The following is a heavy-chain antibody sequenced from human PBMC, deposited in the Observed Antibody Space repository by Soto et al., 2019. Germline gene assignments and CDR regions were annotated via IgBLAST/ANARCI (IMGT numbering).Heavy chain of an antibody. CDR1: RCTVSSYA. Sequence: LRLCCASCRCTVSSYAMHWVRKTPGKGLEWVAVISYDGSNKYYADSVKGRFTISRDNSKNTLYLQMNSLRAEDTAVYYCARVGAAGTFYYYYGMDVWGQGTTVTVSS. J-gene: IGHJ6*02. D-gene: IGHD6-13*01. V-gene: IGHV3-30-3*01. CDR3: ARVGAAGTFYYYYGMDV. CDR2: ISYDGSNK.